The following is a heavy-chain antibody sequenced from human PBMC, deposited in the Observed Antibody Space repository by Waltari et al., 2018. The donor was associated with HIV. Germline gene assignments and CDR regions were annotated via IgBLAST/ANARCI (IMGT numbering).Heavy chain of an antibody. Sequence: QAQLVQSGAEVKKPGASVKVSCKASGYTFTSPGYYVHWVRQAPGQGLEWMGWVNPNSGGTVYEQNFQGRVTMTRDTSISTAYMELSRLRSDDTAIYYCAVPWGMTEPTDYWGQGTLVTVSS. CDR2: VNPNSGGT. CDR3: AVPWGMTEPTDY. CDR1: GYTFTSPGYY. V-gene: IGHV1-2*02. D-gene: IGHD3-16*01. J-gene: IGHJ4*02.